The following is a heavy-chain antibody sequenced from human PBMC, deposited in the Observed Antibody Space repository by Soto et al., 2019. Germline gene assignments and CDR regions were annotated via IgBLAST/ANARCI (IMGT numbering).Heavy chain of an antibody. Sequence: QVHLQQWGAGLLKPSETLSLTCAVYGWSVNVYYWNWIRQPPGKGLEWIGEINHTGGTHYNPSLKSRVPMSVDTSKNQFSLRLSSLTSADTAIYYCATRITVFGLLIPPFDPWGQGTQVTVSS. CDR3: ATRITVFGLLIPPFDP. CDR1: GWSVNVYY. V-gene: IGHV4-34*02. J-gene: IGHJ5*02. CDR2: INHTGGT. D-gene: IGHD3-3*01.